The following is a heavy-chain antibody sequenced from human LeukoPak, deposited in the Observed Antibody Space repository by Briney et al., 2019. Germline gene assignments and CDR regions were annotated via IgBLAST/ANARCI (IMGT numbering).Heavy chain of an antibody. CDR2: INPSGGST. Sequence: ASVKVSCKASGYTFTSYYMHWVRQAPGQGLEWMGIINPSGGSTSYAQKFQGRVTMTRDMSTSTVYMELSSLRSEDTAVYYCAREAYGDNAIEYFQHWGQGTLVTVSS. J-gene: IGHJ1*01. CDR3: AREAYGDNAIEYFQH. V-gene: IGHV1-46*01. D-gene: IGHD4-17*01. CDR1: GYTFTSYY.